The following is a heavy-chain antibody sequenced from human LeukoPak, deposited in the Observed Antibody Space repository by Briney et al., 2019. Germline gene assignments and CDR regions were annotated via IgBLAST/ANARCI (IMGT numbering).Heavy chain of an antibody. CDR3: AKEIGGSGRGY. V-gene: IGHV3-23*01. D-gene: IGHD6-19*01. J-gene: IGHJ4*02. CDR1: GFTFSSYA. CDR2: ISGSGGST. Sequence: GGSLRLSCAASGFTFSSYAMSWVRQAPGKGLEWVSAISGSGGSTYYADSVKGRFTLSRDNSKNTLYLQMNSMRAEDTAVYYCAKEIGGSGRGYWGQGTLVTVSS.